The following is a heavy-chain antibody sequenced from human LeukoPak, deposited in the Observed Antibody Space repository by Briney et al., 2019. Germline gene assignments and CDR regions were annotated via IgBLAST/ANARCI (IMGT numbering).Heavy chain of an antibody. CDR2: ISTNGGTT. V-gene: IGHV3-64*01. D-gene: IGHD5/OR15-5a*01. Sequence: GGSLRLSCAASGFTFSKYPMHWVRQAPGKGLEYVSGISTNGGTTYYPNSVKGRFTISRDNAKNSLYLQMNSLRVEDTAVYYCARDLYRVYKGDYFDYRGQGTLVTVSS. J-gene: IGHJ4*02. CDR1: GFTFSKYP. CDR3: ARDLYRVYKGDYFDY.